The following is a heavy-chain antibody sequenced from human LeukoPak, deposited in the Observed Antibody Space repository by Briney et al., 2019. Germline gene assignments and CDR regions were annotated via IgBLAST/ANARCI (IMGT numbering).Heavy chain of an antibody. J-gene: IGHJ4*02. CDR1: GFTFSSYA. V-gene: IGHV3-23*01. CDR3: ARSRRPGNHFFDY. D-gene: IGHD4-23*01. Sequence: PGGSLRLSCAASGFTFSSYAMSWVRQAPRKGLEWVSTSSDTTYYTDSVRGRFTISRDTSKNTLYLQMNSLGAADTAVYYCARSRRPGNHFFDYWGQGALVTVSS. CDR2: SSDTT.